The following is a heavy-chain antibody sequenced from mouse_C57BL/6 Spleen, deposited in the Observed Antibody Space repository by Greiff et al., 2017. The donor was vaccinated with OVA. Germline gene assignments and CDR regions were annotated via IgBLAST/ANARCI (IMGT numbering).Heavy chain of an antibody. CDR1: GYTFTSYW. Sequence: QVQLQQSGAELVKPGASVKMSCKASGYTFTSYWITWVKQRPGQGLEWIGDIYPGSGSTNYNEKFKSKATLTVDTSSSTAYMQLSSLTSEDSAVYYCARDDYYGSSYNYAMDYWGQGTSVTVSS. D-gene: IGHD1-1*01. J-gene: IGHJ4*01. V-gene: IGHV1-55*01. CDR2: IYPGSGST. CDR3: ARDDYYGSSYNYAMDY.